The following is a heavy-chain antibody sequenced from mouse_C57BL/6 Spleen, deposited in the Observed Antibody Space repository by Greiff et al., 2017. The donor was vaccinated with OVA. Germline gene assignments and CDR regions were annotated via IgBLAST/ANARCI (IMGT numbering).Heavy chain of an antibody. CDR2: ISSDGSN. CDR1: GYSITSGYS. CDR3: ARSELVFDY. V-gene: IGHV3-6*01. J-gene: IGHJ2*01. D-gene: IGHD4-1*01. Sequence: EVKLQESGPGLVKPSQSLSLTCSVTGYSITSGYSWNWIRQFPGNKLEWMGYISSDGSNNYNPSLKNRISITRDTSKNQCFLKLNSVTTEDTATYYCARSELVFDYWGQGTTLTVSS.